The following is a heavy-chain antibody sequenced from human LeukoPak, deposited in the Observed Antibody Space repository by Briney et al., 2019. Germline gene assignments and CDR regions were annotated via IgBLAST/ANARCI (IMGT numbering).Heavy chain of an antibody. D-gene: IGHD6-13*01. CDR2: IQNDGSDK. CDR3: AREGGRAVPGRFDQ. J-gene: IGHJ4*02. V-gene: IGHV3-30*02. CDR1: GINFRSSG. Sequence: PGGSLRLSCAASGINFRSSGMHWVRQAPGKGLEWVTFIQNDGSDKYYAASVKGRFTISRDNSKNTVYLHMASLRADDTALYYRAREGGRAVPGRFDQWGQGTLVTVSS.